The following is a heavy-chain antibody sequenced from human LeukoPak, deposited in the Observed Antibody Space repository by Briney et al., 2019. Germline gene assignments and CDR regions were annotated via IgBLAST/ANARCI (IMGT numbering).Heavy chain of an antibody. Sequence: PSETLSLTCSVSGGSISSYYWSWIRQPPGKGLEWVGYIYYRGSPNYNPSLKSRVTISEDASNDQFSLKLTSVTAADTAVYYCARREGTWGAFDIWGQGTMVTVSS. D-gene: IGHD7-27*01. V-gene: IGHV4-59*01. CDR3: ARREGTWGAFDI. CDR1: GGSISSYY. CDR2: IYYRGSP. J-gene: IGHJ3*02.